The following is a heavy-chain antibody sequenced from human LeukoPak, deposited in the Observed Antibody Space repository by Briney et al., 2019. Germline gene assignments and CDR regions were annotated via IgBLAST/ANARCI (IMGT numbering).Heavy chain of an antibody. CDR1: GFTFSSYS. Sequence: GGSLRLSCAASGFTFSSYSMNWVRQAPGKGVEWVSSISSSSSYIYYADSVKGRFTISRDNAKNSLYLQMNSLRAEDTAVYYCAELGITMIGGVWGKGTTVTISS. J-gene: IGHJ6*04. CDR3: AELGITMIGGV. D-gene: IGHD3-10*02. CDR2: ISSSSSYI. V-gene: IGHV3-21*01.